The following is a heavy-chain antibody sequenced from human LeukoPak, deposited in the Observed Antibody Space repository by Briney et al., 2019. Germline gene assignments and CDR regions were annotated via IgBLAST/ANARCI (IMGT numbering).Heavy chain of an antibody. CDR2: VSSSSSYI. CDR1: GFTFSSYS. J-gene: IGHJ4*02. CDR3: ARELDTEEFDY. V-gene: IGHV3-21*01. Sequence: GGSLRLSCAASGFTFSSYSMNWVRQAPGKGVEWVSYVSSSSSYIYYADSVKGRFTISRDNDKHSLYLQMNSLRAEDTAVYYCARELDTEEFDYWGQGTLVTVSS. D-gene: IGHD1-14*01.